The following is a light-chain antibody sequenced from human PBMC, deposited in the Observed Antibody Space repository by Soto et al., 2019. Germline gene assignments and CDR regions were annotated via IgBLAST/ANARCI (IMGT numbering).Light chain of an antibody. V-gene: IGKV3-11*01. CDR2: DAS. CDR3: QQRSNWPIT. CDR1: QSVSSY. Sequence: EIVLTQSPATLSLSPGERATLSCRASQSVSSYLAWYQQKPGQAPRLLIYDASNRATGIPARFSGSGSGTDFTLIISSLEPEDFAVYDCQQRSNWPITFCQGTRLEIK. J-gene: IGKJ5*01.